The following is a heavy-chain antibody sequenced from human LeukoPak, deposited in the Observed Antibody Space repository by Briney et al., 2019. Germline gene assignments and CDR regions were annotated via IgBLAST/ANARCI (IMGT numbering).Heavy chain of an antibody. D-gene: IGHD3-22*01. CDR2: ISSSSSSI. CDR3: AREGPYYDSTFDI. Sequence: PGGSLRLSCAASGFTFSSYSMNWVRQAPGKGLEWVSYISSSSSSIYYADSVKGRFTISRDNAKNSLYLKMSSLRAEDTAVYYCAREGPYYDSTFDIWGQGTMVTVSS. V-gene: IGHV3-48*01. J-gene: IGHJ3*02. CDR1: GFTFSSYS.